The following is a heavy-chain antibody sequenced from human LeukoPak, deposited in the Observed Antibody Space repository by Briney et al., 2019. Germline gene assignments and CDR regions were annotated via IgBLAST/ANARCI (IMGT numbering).Heavy chain of an antibody. V-gene: IGHV3-23*01. J-gene: IGHJ4*02. CDR3: AKDRGRYYDSSGYYWGYYFDS. CDR2: ITGSGGAT. D-gene: IGHD3-22*01. CDR1: GFTFSTYA. Sequence: GGSLRLSCAASGFTFSTYAVNWVRQAPGKGLEWVSAITGSGGATYYADSVKGRFTISRDNSKNTLYLQMSSLRAEDTAVYYCAKDRGRYYDSSGYYWGYYFDSWGQGILVTVST.